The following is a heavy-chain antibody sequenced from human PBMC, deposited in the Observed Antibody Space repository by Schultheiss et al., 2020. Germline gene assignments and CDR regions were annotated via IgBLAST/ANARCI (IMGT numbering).Heavy chain of an antibody. CDR1: GGSISSGGYS. Sequence: SETLSLTCAVSGGSISSGGYSWSWIRQPPGKGLEWIGYIYHSGSTYYNPSLKSRVTISVDRSKNQFSLKLSSVTAADTAVYYCARTYYYDSSGLWGAFDIWGQGTMVTVSS. D-gene: IGHD3-22*01. CDR2: IYHSGST. J-gene: IGHJ3*02. V-gene: IGHV4-30-2*01. CDR3: ARTYYYDSSGLWGAFDI.